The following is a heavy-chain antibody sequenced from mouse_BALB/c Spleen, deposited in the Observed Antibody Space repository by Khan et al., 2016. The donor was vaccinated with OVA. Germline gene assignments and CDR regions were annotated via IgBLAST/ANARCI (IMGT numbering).Heavy chain of an antibody. D-gene: IGHD2-3*01. V-gene: IGHV8-12*01. CDR2: IYWDDDK. CDR3: ARSTWLLHYAVDY. J-gene: IGHJ4*01. Sequence: QVTLKESGPGILQPSQTLSLTCSLSGFSLSSSGMGVNWIRQPSGMGLAWLAHIYWDDDKRYNHSLKNRLTISTDTSRNQVFLNITSVDSVYTATYYCARSTWLLHYAVDYWGQGASVTVSS. CDR1: GFSLSSSGMG.